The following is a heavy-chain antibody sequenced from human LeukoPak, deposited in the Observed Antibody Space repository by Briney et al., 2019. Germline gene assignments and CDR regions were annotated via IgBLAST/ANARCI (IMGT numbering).Heavy chain of an antibody. CDR2: INHSGST. CDR3: ARDRYCSGGSCPNFDY. CDR1: GGSISSYY. Sequence: SETLSLTCTVSGGSISSYYWSWIRQPPGKGLEWIGEINHSGSTNYNPSLKSRVTISVDTSKNQFSLKLSSVTAADTAVYYCARDRYCSGGSCPNFDYWGQGTLVTVSS. V-gene: IGHV4-34*01. J-gene: IGHJ4*02. D-gene: IGHD2-15*01.